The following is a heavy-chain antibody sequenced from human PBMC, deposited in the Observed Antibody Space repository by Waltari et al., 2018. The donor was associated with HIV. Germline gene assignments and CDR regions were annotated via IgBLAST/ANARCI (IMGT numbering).Heavy chain of an antibody. CDR2: SNHSGSP. Sequence: QVQLQQWGAGLLKPSETLCLTCAVYGGSFSGYYWSWFRNPPGTGLEWIGESNHSGSPKDHPSLKGRCTRSVDTSKNQCSLWLSLVTAPNTAVYYCVRVRYYHDSSGYLYYFDDWGQGTLVTVSS. CDR1: GGSFSGYY. J-gene: IGHJ4*02. CDR3: VRVRYYHDSSGYLYYFDD. D-gene: IGHD3-22*01. V-gene: IGHV4-34*01.